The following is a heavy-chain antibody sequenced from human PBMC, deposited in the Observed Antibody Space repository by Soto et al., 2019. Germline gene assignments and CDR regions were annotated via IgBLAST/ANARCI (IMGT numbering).Heavy chain of an antibody. V-gene: IGHV3-23*01. CDR1: GFTFSSYA. D-gene: IGHD3-9*01. J-gene: IGHJ6*02. Sequence: GGSLRLSCAASGFTFSSYAMSWVRQAPGKGLEWVSAISGSGGSTYYADSVKGRFTISRDNSKNTLYLQMNSLRAEDTAVYYCAKCQYYDILTGYGYYYGMDVWGQGTTVTVSS. CDR3: AKCQYYDILTGYGYYYGMDV. CDR2: ISGSGGST.